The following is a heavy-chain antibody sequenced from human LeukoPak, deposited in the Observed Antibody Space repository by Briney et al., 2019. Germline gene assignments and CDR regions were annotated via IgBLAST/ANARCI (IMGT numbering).Heavy chain of an antibody. D-gene: IGHD5-12*01. J-gene: IGHJ4*02. CDR3: ATSTRGYTYTLDY. CDR2: ISSDGTNQ. CDR1: QFTLSYYA. V-gene: IGHV3-30*04. Sequence: GRSLRLSCAAPQFTLSYYAMHWVRQAPGKGLEWVALISSDGTNQYYAHSVKGRFTISRDSRKNTLYLQMDSLKPEDTAVYYCATSTRGYTYTLDYWGQGTLVTVSS.